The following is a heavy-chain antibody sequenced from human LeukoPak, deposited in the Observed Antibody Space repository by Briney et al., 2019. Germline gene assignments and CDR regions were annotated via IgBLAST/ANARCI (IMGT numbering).Heavy chain of an antibody. Sequence: GGSLRLSCAASGFTFSNYAMTWVRQAPGKGLEWVSGISGGGGNTYYADSVKGRSTISRDNSKKTVHLQMSSLRAEDTAVYYCAKGGRDTGGNWFDPWGQGTLVTVSS. CDR3: AKGGRDTGGNWFDP. V-gene: IGHV3-23*01. CDR1: GFTFSNYA. J-gene: IGHJ5*02. CDR2: ISGGGGNT. D-gene: IGHD2-8*02.